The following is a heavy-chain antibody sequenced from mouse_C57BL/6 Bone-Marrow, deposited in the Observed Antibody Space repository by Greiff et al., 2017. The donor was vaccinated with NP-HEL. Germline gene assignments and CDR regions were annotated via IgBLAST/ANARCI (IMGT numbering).Heavy chain of an antibody. D-gene: IGHD2-2*01. V-gene: IGHV1-5*01. CDR1: GYTFTSYW. Sequence: DVKLQESGTVLARPGASVKMSCKTSGYTFTSYWMHWVKQRPGQGLEWIGAIYPGNSDTSYNQKFKGKAKLTAVTSASTAYMELSSLTNEDSAVYYCTRERGYDAYYYAMDYWGQGTSVTVSS. CDR2: IYPGNSDT. J-gene: IGHJ4*01. CDR3: TRERGYDAYYYAMDY.